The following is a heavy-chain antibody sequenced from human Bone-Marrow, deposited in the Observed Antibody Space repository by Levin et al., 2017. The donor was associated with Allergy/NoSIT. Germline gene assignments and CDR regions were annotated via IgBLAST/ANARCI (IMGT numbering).Heavy chain of an antibody. CDR1: GFTFSVSA. Sequence: KVSCAASGFTFSVSAMHWVRQASGKGLEWVGRIRSKANSDATAYAASVKGRFTISRDESKNTVYLQMNSLKTEDTAVYYCTRPLWDTSGWYGWGQGTLVTVSS. CDR3: TRPLWDTSGWYG. CDR2: IRSKANSDAT. D-gene: IGHD6-13*01. V-gene: IGHV3-73*01. J-gene: IGHJ4*02.